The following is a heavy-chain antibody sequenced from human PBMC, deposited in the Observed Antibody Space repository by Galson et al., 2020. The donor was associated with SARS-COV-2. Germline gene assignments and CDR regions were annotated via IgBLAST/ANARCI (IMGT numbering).Heavy chain of an antibody. Sequence: SGPPLVNPTQPLTMTCTFYGFSLSTSGVAVGWIRQPPGKALEWLALIYWDDDKRYSPSLKSRLTITKDTSKNQVVLTMTNMDPVDTATYYCAHRDILLGGPPGFDYWGQGTLVTVSS. D-gene: IGHD2-8*02. CDR2: IYWDDDK. CDR1: GFSLSTSGVA. J-gene: IGHJ4*02. CDR3: AHRDILLGGPPGFDY. V-gene: IGHV2-5*02.